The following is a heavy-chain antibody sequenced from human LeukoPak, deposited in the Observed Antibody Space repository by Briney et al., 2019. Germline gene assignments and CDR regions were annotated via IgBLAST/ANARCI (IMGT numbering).Heavy chain of an antibody. V-gene: IGHV4-34*01. D-gene: IGHD1-26*01. CDR3: ARHSGSYSNFDY. CDR1: GGSFSGYY. CDR2: INHSGST. Sequence: PSETLSLTCAVYGGSFSGYYWSWIRQPPGKGLEWIGEINHSGSTNYNPSLKSRVTISVDTSKNQFSLKLSSVTAADTAVYYCARHSGSYSNFDYWGQGTLVTVSS. J-gene: IGHJ4*02.